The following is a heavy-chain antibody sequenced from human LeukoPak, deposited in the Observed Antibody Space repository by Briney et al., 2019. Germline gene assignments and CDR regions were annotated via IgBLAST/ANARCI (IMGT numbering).Heavy chain of an antibody. Sequence: WEYLKISCKGSGYSFTSYWIGWVRQMPGKGLEWMGIIYPGDSDTRYSPSFQGQVTISADKSISTAYLQWSSLKASDTAMYYCARRYDSSGLSFDYWGQGTLVTVSS. D-gene: IGHD3-22*01. CDR1: GYSFTSYW. CDR3: ARRYDSSGLSFDY. V-gene: IGHV5-51*01. J-gene: IGHJ4*02. CDR2: IYPGDSDT.